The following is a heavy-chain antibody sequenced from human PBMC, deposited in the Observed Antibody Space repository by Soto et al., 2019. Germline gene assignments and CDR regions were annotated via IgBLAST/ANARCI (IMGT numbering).Heavy chain of an antibody. CDR2: IYYSGST. CDR1: GGSISSGGYY. CDR3: HARGPLPTARNGEYYYYGMDV. D-gene: IGHD1-26*01. V-gene: IGHV4-31*03. J-gene: IGHJ6*02. Sequence: TCTVSGGSISSGGYYWSWIRQHPGKGLEWIGYIYYSGSTYYNPSLKSRVTISVDTSKNQFSLKLSSVTAADTAMYYCHARGPLPTARNGEYYYYGMDVWGQGTTVTVSS.